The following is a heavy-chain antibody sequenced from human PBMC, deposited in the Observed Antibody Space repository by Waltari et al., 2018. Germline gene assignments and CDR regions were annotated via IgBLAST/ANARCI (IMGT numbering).Heavy chain of an antibody. Sequence: EVQLVESGGGLVQPGGSLRLACVASGFTFGRSAMTWVRQVPGKGLEWLSAMSGVGGTIYYADSVQGRFIISRDPSKNTLFLQLNSLRVEDTAVYFCAKSLSDPTVGGLDVWGQGTPVTVSS. J-gene: IGHJ6*02. D-gene: IGHD1-26*01. CDR1: GFTFGRSA. CDR2: MSGVGGTI. V-gene: IGHV3-23*04. CDR3: AKSLSDPTVGGLDV.